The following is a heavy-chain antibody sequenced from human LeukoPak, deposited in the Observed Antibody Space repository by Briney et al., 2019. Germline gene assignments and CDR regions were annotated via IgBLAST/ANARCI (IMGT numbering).Heavy chain of an antibody. CDR2: ISTDGYTT. Sequence: GGSLRLSCAASGLAFSAYKMHWVRQAPRKGLVWASRISTDGYTTGYADFVQGRFTASRDNTKNTWSLEMNSLRAEDTAVYYCVVGGSPGYWGQGTLVTVSS. J-gene: IGHJ4*02. D-gene: IGHD2-15*01. V-gene: IGHV3-74*01. CDR3: VVGGSPGY. CDR1: GLAFSAYK.